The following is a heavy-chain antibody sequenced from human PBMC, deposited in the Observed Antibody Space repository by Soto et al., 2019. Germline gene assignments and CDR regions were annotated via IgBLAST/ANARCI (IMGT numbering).Heavy chain of an antibody. CDR2: IYHSGST. D-gene: IGHD1-26*01. CDR3: ARGEGAIQDTVFDY. CDR1: GGSISSGGYS. J-gene: IGHJ4*02. V-gene: IGHV4-30-2*01. Sequence: TSETLSLTCAVAGGSISSGGYSWSWIRQPPGKGLEWIGYIYHSGSTYYNPSLKSRVTISVDRSKNQFSLKLSSVTAADTAVYYCARGEGAIQDTVFDYCGQGTLVTVSS.